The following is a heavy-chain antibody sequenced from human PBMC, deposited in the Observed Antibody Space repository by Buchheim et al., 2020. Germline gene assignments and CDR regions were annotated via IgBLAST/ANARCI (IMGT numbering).Heavy chain of an antibody. Sequence: DVQLLESGGVLVQPGGSLRLSCVASGFSLGTYEMNWVRQAPGKGLEWVANIKQDGSEKYYVDSVKGRFTISRDYAKNSLYLQMNSLRAEDTAVYYCASSYQAAYFDYWGQGTL. CDR1: GFSLGTYE. CDR3: ASSYQAAYFDY. D-gene: IGHD2-2*01. J-gene: IGHJ4*02. CDR2: IKQDGSEK. V-gene: IGHV3-7*01.